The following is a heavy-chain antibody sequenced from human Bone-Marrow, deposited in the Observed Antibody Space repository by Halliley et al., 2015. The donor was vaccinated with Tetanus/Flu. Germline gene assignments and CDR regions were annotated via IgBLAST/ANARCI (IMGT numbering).Heavy chain of an antibody. J-gene: IGHJ6*01. Sequence: SLRLSCEASGFSFTTFGMHWVRQAPGKGLEWLAVISFDMNDKYYTDSVRGRFTISRDNSRSTLFLQMDSLRPDDTAVYYCAKDLPEGRYCRSPPCYNDYSYAMGAWGQGTAVTVS. CDR2: ISFDMNDK. D-gene: IGHD2-2*02. CDR3: AKDLPEGRYCRSPPCYNDYSYAMGA. CDR1: GFSFTTFG. V-gene: IGHV3-30*18.